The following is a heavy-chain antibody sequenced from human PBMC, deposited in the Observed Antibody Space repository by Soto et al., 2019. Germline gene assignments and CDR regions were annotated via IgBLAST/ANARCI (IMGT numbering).Heavy chain of an antibody. CDR1: GGTFSTYT. Sequence: QVQLVQSGAEVKKPGSSVKVSCKASGGTFSTYTFSWVRQAPGQGLDWMGRIIPGLDVSNYAQKFQGRVTITADKXXTXAXXELSSLRSEDTAVYYCARSTAELVRGGYYYYAMDGWGQGTTVTVSS. D-gene: IGHD6-13*01. V-gene: IGHV1-69*02. CDR2: IIPGLDVS. CDR3: ARSTAELVRGGYYYYAMDG. J-gene: IGHJ6*02.